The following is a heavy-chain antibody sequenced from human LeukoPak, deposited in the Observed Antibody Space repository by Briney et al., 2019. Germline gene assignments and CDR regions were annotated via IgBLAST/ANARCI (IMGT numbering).Heavy chain of an antibody. CDR2: IYTSGST. CDR1: GGSISSYY. CDR3: ARGRLRYFDWSHDAFDI. J-gene: IGHJ3*02. V-gene: IGHV4-4*07. D-gene: IGHD3-9*01. Sequence: SETLSLTCTVSGGSISSYYWSWIRQPAGKGLEWIWRIYTSGSTNYNPSLKSRVTMSVDTSKNQFSLKLSSVTAADTAVYYCARGRLRYFDWSHDAFDIWGQGTMVTVSS.